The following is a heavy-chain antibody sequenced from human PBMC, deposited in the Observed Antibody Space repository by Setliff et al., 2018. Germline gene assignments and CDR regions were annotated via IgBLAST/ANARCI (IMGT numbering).Heavy chain of an antibody. D-gene: IGHD6-19*01. V-gene: IGHV1-18*01. CDR2: ISAYNGNT. J-gene: IGHJ3*01. CDR1: GYTFTSYG. Sequence: ASVKVSCKASGYTFTSYGFSWVRQAPGQGLEWMGWISAYNGNTNYGQKYQGRVTMTTATSTNTVYMELRSLRSDDTAVYFCVREYSGGGLMWGQGTMVTVSS. CDR3: VREYSGGGLM.